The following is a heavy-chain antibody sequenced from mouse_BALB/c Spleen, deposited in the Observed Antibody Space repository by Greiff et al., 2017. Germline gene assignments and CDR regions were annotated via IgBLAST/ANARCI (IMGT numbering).Heavy chain of an antibody. CDR2: IWAGGST. CDR3: ARGGGPEGDY. J-gene: IGHJ2*01. V-gene: IGHV2-9*02. D-gene: IGHD3-2*02. CDR1: GFSLTSYG. Sequence: VKLQESGPGLVAPSQSLSITCTVSGFSLTSYGVHWVRPPPGKGLEWLGVIWAGGSTNYNSALMSRLSISKDNSKSQVFLKMNSLQTDDTAMYYCARGGGPEGDYWGQGTTLTVSS.